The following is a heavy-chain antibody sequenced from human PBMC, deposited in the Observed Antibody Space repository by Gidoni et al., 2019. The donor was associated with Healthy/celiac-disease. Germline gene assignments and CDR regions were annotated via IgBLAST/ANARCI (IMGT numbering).Heavy chain of an antibody. D-gene: IGHD3-16*02. CDR3: ARDGSDDYVWGSYRYNAFAI. J-gene: IGHJ3*02. CDR1: GYTFTGYY. V-gene: IGHV1-2*06. Sequence: QVQLVQSGAEVKKPGASVKVSCTASGYTFTGYYMRWVRQAPGHGLEWMGRINPTSVGTNYAKKFQGRVTMTRDTSIITAYMELSRLSSDDTAVYYCARDGSDDYVWGSYRYNAFAIWGQGTMFTVSS. CDR2: INPTSVGT.